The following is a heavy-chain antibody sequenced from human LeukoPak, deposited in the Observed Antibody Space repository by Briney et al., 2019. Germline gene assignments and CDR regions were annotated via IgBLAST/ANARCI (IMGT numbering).Heavy chain of an antibody. J-gene: IGHJ4*02. CDR2: IYTSGST. Sequence: SETLSLTCTVSGGSISSYYWSWIRQPAGKGLEWIGRIYTSGSTNYNPSLKSRVTMSVDTSKNQFSLKLSSVTAADTAVYYCARGLGYSGYYPQKYYFDYWGQGTLVTVSS. D-gene: IGHD5-12*01. CDR1: GGSISSYY. V-gene: IGHV4-4*07. CDR3: ARGLGYSGYYPQKYYFDY.